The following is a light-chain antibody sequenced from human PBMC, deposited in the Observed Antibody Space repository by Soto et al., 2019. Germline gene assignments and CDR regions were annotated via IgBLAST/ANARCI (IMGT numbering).Light chain of an antibody. Sequence: SYELTQPPSVSVSPGQTARIACSGDALPKQYAYWYQQKPGQAPVLPIYKDKERPSGIPERFSGSSSGTTVTLTIGGVQAEDEADYYCQSSDRGDTYWVFGGGTKLPS. CDR2: KDK. J-gene: IGLJ3*02. V-gene: IGLV3-25*02. CDR3: QSSDRGDTYWV. CDR1: ALPKQY.